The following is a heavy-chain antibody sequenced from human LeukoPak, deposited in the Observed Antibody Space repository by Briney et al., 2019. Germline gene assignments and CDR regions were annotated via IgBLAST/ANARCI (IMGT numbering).Heavy chain of an antibody. CDR3: ARDYYYDSSGYSYYFDY. CDR2: IWYDGSNK. D-gene: IGHD3-22*01. CDR1: GSTFSSYG. V-gene: IGHV3-33*01. J-gene: IGHJ4*02. Sequence: GRSLRLSCAASGSTFSSYGMHWVRQAPGKGLEWVAVIWYDGSNKYYADSVKGRFTISRDNSKNTLYLQMNSLRAEDTAVYYCARDYYYDSSGYSYYFDYWGQGTLVTVSS.